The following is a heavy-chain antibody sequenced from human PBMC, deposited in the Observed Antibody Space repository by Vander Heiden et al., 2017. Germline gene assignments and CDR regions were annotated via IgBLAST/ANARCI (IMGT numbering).Heavy chain of an antibody. CDR3: ARDLDPDIYGYYLDY. CDR2: VSETSSST. D-gene: IGHD3-9*01. CDR1: GFTFSNYA. V-gene: IGHV3-23*01. Sequence: EVQLLESGGGLVQPGGSLRLSCGASGFTFSNYAMNWVRQAPGKGLEWVSGVSETSSSTYYADSVKGRFTISRDNSKNTLFLQMNSLRAEDTAVYYCARDLDPDIYGYYLDYWGQGTLVTVSS. J-gene: IGHJ4*02.